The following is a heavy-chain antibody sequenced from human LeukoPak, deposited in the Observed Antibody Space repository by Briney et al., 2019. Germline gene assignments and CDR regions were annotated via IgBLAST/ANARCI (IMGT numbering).Heavy chain of an antibody. CDR3: ARVMGTNTIFGVVTHDAFDI. Sequence: GGSLRLSCAASGFTFSSYWMSWVRQAPGKGLEWVANIKQDGSEKYYVDSVKGRFTISRDNAKNPLYLQMNSLRAEDTAVYYCARVMGTNTIFGVVTHDAFDIWGQGTMVTVSS. CDR1: GFTFSSYW. CDR2: IKQDGSEK. V-gene: IGHV3-7*01. D-gene: IGHD3-3*01. J-gene: IGHJ3*02.